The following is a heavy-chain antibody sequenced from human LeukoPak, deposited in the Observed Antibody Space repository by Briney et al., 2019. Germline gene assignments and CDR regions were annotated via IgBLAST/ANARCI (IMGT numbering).Heavy chain of an antibody. J-gene: IGHJ6*03. CDR3: ARHMSGGYYYYYYMDV. V-gene: IGHV5-51*01. CDR1: GYSFTSNW. D-gene: IGHD3-16*01. CDR2: IYPGDSDT. Sequence: GESLKISCKGSGYSFTSNWIGWVRQMPGKGLEWMGIIYPGDSDTRYSPSFQGQVTISADKSISTAYLQWSSLKASDTAMYYCARHMSGGYYYYYYMDVWGKGTTVTVSS.